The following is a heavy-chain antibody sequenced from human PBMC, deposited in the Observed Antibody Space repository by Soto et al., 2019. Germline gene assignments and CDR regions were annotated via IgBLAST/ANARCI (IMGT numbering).Heavy chain of an antibody. Sequence: KTSETLSLTCAVYGGSFSGYYWSWIRQPPGKGLEWIGEINHSGSTNYNPSLKSRVTISVDTSKNQFSLKLSSVTAADTAVYYCARGGGIAARRGGVYWGQGTLVTVSS. CDR3: ARGGGIAARRGGVY. CDR1: GGSFSGYY. V-gene: IGHV4-34*01. CDR2: INHSGST. D-gene: IGHD6-6*01. J-gene: IGHJ4*02.